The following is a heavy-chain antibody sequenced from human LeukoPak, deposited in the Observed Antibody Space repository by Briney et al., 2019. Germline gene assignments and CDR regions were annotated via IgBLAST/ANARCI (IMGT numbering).Heavy chain of an antibody. CDR1: EGTSSSYA. CDR3: ARVSSGYYYPGFCCNPYGMDV. V-gene: IGHV1-69*04. CDR2: IIPILGIA. Sequence: SVKVSCKASEGTSSSYAISWVRQAPGQGLEWMGRIIPILGIANYAQKFQGRVTITADKSASTAYMELSSLRFEDTAVYYCARVSSGYYYPGFCCNPYGMDVWGQGTTVTVSS. D-gene: IGHD3-22*01. J-gene: IGHJ6*02.